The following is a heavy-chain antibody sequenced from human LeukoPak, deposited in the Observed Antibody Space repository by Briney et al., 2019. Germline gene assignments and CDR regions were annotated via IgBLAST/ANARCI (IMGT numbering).Heavy chain of an antibody. V-gene: IGHV4-38-2*02. CDR2: IYHSGST. Sequence: SETLSLTCTVSGYSISSGYYWGWIRQPPGKGLEWIGSIYHSGSTYYNPSLKSRVTISVDTSKNQFSLKLSSVTAADTALYYCARVEYSSSFPPYYFDYWGQGTLVTVSS. CDR3: ARVEYSSSFPPYYFDY. D-gene: IGHD6-6*01. CDR1: GYSISSGYY. J-gene: IGHJ4*02.